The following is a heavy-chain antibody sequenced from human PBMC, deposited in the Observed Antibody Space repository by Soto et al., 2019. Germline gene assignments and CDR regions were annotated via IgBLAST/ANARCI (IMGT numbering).Heavy chain of an antibody. D-gene: IGHD3-9*01. V-gene: IGHV1-18*01. Sequence: QVQLVQSGAEVKKPGASVKVSCKASGYTFTSYGISWVRQAPGQGLEWMGWISAYNGNTNYAQKLQGRVTMTTDTSTSTAYMELRSLRSDDTAVYYCARVDEYDILTGYYSSSLDYWGQGTLVTVSS. CDR2: ISAYNGNT. J-gene: IGHJ4*02. CDR3: ARVDEYDILTGYYSSSLDY. CDR1: GYTFTSYG.